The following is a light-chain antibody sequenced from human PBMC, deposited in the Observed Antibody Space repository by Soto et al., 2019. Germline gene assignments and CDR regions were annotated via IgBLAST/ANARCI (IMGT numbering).Light chain of an antibody. J-gene: IGLJ2*01. CDR1: SSDVGGYKY. Sequence: QSALTQPASVSGSPGQSITISCTGTSSDVGGYKYVSWYQQHPGKAPKLIIYDVTNRPSGVSSRFSGSKSGNTASLTISGLHAEDEADYYCNSYTSSSTLVFGGGTKVTVL. CDR3: NSYTSSSTLV. CDR2: DVT. V-gene: IGLV2-14*01.